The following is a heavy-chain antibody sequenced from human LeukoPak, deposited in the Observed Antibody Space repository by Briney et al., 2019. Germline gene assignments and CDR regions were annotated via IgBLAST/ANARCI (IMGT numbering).Heavy chain of an antibody. V-gene: IGHV4-59*01. CDR2: LYYSGST. CDR1: GGSISSYY. J-gene: IGHJ4*02. Sequence: SETLSLTCTVTGGSISSYYWSWIRQPPGKGLEWIGYLYYSGSTNYNPSLKSRVTISVDTSKNQFSLQLSSVTAADTAVYYCARTAGYSSGWYGAIDYWGQGTLVTVSS. D-gene: IGHD6-19*01. CDR3: ARTAGYSSGWYGAIDY.